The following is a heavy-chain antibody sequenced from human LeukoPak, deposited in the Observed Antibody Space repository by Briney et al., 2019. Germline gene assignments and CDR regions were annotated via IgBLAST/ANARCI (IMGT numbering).Heavy chain of an antibody. J-gene: IGHJ6*02. V-gene: IGHV3-30*03. CDR3: ARIYCGGDCYSRDYYYGMGV. D-gene: IGHD2-21*02. CDR2: ISYDGSNK. Sequence: GALRLSCAASGFTFSSYGMHWVRQAPGKGLEWVAVISYDGSNKYYADSVKGRFTISRDNSKNTLYLQMNSLRAEDTAVYYCARIYCGGDCYSRDYYYGMGVWGQGTTVTVSS. CDR1: GFTFSSYG.